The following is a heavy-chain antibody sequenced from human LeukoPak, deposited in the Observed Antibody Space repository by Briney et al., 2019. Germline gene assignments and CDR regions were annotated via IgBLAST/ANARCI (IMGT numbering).Heavy chain of an antibody. V-gene: IGHV4-38-2*02. Sequence: SETLSLTCTVSGYSISSGYYWGWIRQPPGKGLEWIGNIYHSGSTYYNPSLKSRVTISVDTSKNQFSLKLSSVTAADTAVYYCARDPGPGIAAAGTGERYYYYYMDVWGKGTTVTVSS. D-gene: IGHD6-13*01. CDR2: IYHSGST. CDR3: ARDPGPGIAAAGTGERYYYYYMDV. CDR1: GYSISSGYY. J-gene: IGHJ6*03.